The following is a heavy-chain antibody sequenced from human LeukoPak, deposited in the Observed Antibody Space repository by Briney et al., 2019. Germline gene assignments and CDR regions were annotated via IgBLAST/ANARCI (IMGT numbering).Heavy chain of an antibody. CDR2: IIPIFGTA. CDR3: ARGGDIVVVPAAMENWFDP. CDR1: GGTFSSYA. D-gene: IGHD2-2*01. V-gene: IGHV1-69*01. Sequence: SVEVSCKASGGTFSSYAISWVRQAPGQGLEWMGGIIPIFGTANYAQKFQGRVTITADESTSTAYMELSSLRSEDTAVYYCARGGDIVVVPAAMENWFDPWGQGTLVTVSS. J-gene: IGHJ5*02.